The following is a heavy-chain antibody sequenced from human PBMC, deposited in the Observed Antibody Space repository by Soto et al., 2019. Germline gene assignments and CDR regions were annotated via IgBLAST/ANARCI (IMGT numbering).Heavy chain of an antibody. Sequence: PGGSLRLCCAASGFTFSSFAMSWVRQAPGKGLDWVSAISGSGGSTYSADSVKGRFTISRDNSKNTLYLQMSSLRAEVTAVYYCARGFSAGKGSAPDFWGQGSLVTVSS. D-gene: IGHD6-13*01. CDR3: ARGFSAGKGSAPDF. V-gene: IGHV3-23*01. CDR1: GFTFSSFA. CDR2: ISGSGGST. J-gene: IGHJ4*02.